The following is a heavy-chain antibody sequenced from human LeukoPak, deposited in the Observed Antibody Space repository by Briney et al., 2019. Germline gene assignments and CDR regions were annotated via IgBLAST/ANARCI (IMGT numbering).Heavy chain of an antibody. CDR3: ARDQSGLF. V-gene: IGHV3-7*03. CDR1: GFTFSSYW. Sequence: GGSLRLSCVGSGFTFSSYWMSWVRQAPGKGLEWVANINEDGGEKYYVDSVKGRFTISRDNAKNSLYLQMNSLRAEDTAVYYCARDQSGLFWGQGTLVTVSS. CDR2: INEDGGEK. J-gene: IGHJ4*02. D-gene: IGHD3-10*01.